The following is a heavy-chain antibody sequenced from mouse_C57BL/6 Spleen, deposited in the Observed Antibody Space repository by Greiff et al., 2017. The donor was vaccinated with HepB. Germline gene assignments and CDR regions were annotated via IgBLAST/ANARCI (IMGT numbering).Heavy chain of an antibody. CDR1: GYAFSSSW. Sequence: QVQLQQSGPELVKPGASVKISCKASGYAFSSSWMNWVKQRPGKGLEWIGRIYPGDGDTNYNGKFKGKATLTAYKSSSTAYMQLSSLTSEDSAVYFCARKGNYYYGSSPYWYFDVWGTGTTVTVSS. CDR3: ARKGNYYYGSSPYWYFDV. CDR2: IYPGDGDT. V-gene: IGHV1-82*01. J-gene: IGHJ1*03. D-gene: IGHD1-1*01.